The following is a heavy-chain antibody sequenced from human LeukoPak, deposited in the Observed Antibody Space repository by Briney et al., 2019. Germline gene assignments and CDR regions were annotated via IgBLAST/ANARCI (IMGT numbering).Heavy chain of an antibody. CDR2: ISSSRSIM. J-gene: IGHJ4*02. V-gene: IGHV3-48*01. CDR1: GFIFSYYD. CDR3: ARHNQGSPDY. Sequence: GGSLRLSCEASGFIFSYYDMDWVRQAPGKGLEWISYISSSRSIMYYADSVLGRFTVSRDNAENTLYLQMNSLRGDDTAVYYCARHNQGSPDYWGQGTLVTISS.